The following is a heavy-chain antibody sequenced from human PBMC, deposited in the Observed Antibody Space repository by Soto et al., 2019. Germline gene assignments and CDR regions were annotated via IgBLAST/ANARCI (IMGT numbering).Heavy chain of an antibody. CDR2: ISGSGGST. CDR3: AKDSGCCSSTSCYTLVGYFDY. CDR1: GFTFSSYA. D-gene: IGHD2-2*02. J-gene: IGHJ4*02. V-gene: IGHV3-23*01. Sequence: EVQLLESGGGLVQPEGSLRLSCAASGFTFSSYAMSWVRQAPGKGLEWVSAISGSGGSTYYADSVKGRFTISRDNSKNTLYLQMNSLRAEDTAVYYCAKDSGCCSSTSCYTLVGYFDYWGQGTLVTVSS.